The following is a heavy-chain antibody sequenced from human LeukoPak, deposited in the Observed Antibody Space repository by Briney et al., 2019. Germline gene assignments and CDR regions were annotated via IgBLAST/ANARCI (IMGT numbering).Heavy chain of an antibody. Sequence: SQTLSLTCAISGDSFSSNSAAWSWIRQSPSRGLEWLGRTYYRSKWYNDYAVSVKGRITINPDTSKNQFSLQLNSVTPEDTAVYYCARGLGGDWFDPWGQGTLVTVSS. CDR2: TYYRSKWYN. J-gene: IGHJ5*02. CDR3: ARGLGGDWFDP. CDR1: GDSFSSNSAA. V-gene: IGHV6-1*01. D-gene: IGHD3-10*01.